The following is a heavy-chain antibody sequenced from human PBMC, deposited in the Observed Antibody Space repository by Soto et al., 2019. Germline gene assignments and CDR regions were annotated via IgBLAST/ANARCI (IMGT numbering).Heavy chain of an antibody. CDR2: VHYSEST. CDR3: ASTTFFDN. D-gene: IGHD3-10*02. V-gene: IGHV4-39*01. J-gene: IGHJ4*02. CDR1: GGSIMSSGYY. Sequence: SETLSLTCTVSGGSIMSSGYYWGWIRQPPGKGLEWIGSVHYSESTKYNPSLESRVTFSVDTSKNQFSLQLSYVTAADTAVYYCASTTFFDNWGQGTLVTVSS.